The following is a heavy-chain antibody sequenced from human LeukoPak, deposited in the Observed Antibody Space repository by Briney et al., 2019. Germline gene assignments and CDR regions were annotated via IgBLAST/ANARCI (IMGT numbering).Heavy chain of an antibody. CDR3: ARGYYGSGSSTYYYYYYMDV. J-gene: IGHJ6*03. CDR1: GGSLSGYY. CDR2: INHSGST. V-gene: IGHV4-34*01. D-gene: IGHD3-10*01. Sequence: PSETLSLTCAVYGGSLSGYYWSWIRQPPGKGLEWIGEINHSGSTNYNPSLKSRVTISVDTSKNQFSLKLSSVTAADTAVYYCARGYYGSGSSTYYYYYYMDVWGKGTTVTVSS.